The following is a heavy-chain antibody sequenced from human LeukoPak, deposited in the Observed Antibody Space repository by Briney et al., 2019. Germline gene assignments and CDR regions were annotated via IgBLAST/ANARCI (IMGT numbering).Heavy chain of an antibody. Sequence: GGSLRLSCAASGFTASSNYMSWVRQAPGKGLEWVSVIYSGGSTYYADSVKGRFTISRDNSKNTLYLQMNSLRAEDTAVYYCASDNYDSSGYYRDYWGQGTLVTVSS. CDR2: IYSGGST. D-gene: IGHD3-22*01. J-gene: IGHJ4*02. CDR1: GFTASSNY. CDR3: ASDNYDSSGYYRDY. V-gene: IGHV3-53*01.